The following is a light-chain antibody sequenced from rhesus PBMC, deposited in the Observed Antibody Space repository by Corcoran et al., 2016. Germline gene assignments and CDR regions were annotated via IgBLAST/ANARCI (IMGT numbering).Light chain of an antibody. CDR3: QQRSGYPPT. Sequence: DIQMTQSPSSLSAPVGDKVTITCRASQGISIVFAWYQQKPGKAHKLLIYASSTLQSGVPSRFSGRGSGTGFTLTIRSLQPDDFAVYYCQQRSGYPPTVSGGTKVEV. CDR2: ASS. V-gene: IGKV1-33*01. CDR1: QGISIV. J-gene: IGKJ4*01.